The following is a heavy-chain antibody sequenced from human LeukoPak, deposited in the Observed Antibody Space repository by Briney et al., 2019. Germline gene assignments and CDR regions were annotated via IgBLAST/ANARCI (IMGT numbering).Heavy chain of an antibody. D-gene: IGHD3-22*01. V-gene: IGHV4-4*02. CDR1: GGSISSSNW. CDR3: ARDGPNDSSGYGMYYFDY. J-gene: IGHJ4*02. Sequence: SETLSLTCAVSGGSISSSNWWSWVRQPPGKGLEWIGEIYHSGSTNYNPSLKSRVTISVDKSKNQFSLKLSSVTAADTAVYYCARDGPNDSSGYGMYYFDYWGQGTLVTVSS. CDR2: IYHSGST.